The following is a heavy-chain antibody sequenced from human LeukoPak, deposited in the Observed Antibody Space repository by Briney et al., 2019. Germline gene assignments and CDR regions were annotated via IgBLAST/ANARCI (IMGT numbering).Heavy chain of an antibody. V-gene: IGHV4-59*01. D-gene: IGHD1-7*01. CDR2: ISHSGTT. J-gene: IGHJ4*02. Sequence: SETLSLTCIVSGGSISSYSWNWIRQSPGKGLEWVGYISHSGTTSYNSSLKSRVTISVDTSKNQFSLKLSSVTAADTAVYYCARIPNYGYFDYWGQGTLVTVSS. CDR1: GGSISSYS. CDR3: ARIPNYGYFDY.